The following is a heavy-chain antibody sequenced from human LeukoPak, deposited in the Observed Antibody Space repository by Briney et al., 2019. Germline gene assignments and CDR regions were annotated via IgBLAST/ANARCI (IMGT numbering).Heavy chain of an antibody. D-gene: IGHD2/OR15-2a*01. J-gene: IGHJ4*02. CDR2: IRYDGSNK. CDR3: ARKIGDLFDY. Sequence: GGSLRLSCAASGFAFSSYGMHWVRQAPGKGLEWVAFIRYDGSNKYYADSVKGRFTISRDNSKNSLYLQMNSLRAEDTAVYYCARKIGDLFDYWGQGTLVTVSS. CDR1: GFAFSSYG. V-gene: IGHV3-30*02.